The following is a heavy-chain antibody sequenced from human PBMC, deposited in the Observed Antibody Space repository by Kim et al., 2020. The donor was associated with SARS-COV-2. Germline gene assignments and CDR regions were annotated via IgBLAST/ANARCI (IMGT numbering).Heavy chain of an antibody. CDR2: IKPDGGES. CDR3: ARDEGRGGDYGY. V-gene: IGHV3-7*01. Sequence: GGSLRLSCAVSGFTFSSYWMNWLRQAPGGGLQWVANIKPDGGESYYVDSVKCRFTISRDNAQNSLYLQMNSLRAEDTALYYCARDEGRGGDYGYWGQGTLVTVSS. J-gene: IGHJ4*02. CDR1: GFTFSSYW. D-gene: IGHD4-17*01.